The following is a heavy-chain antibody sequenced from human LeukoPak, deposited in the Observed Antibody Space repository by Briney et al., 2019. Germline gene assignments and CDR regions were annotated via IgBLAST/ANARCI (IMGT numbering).Heavy chain of an antibody. J-gene: IGHJ6*03. CDR2: IWYDGSNK. V-gene: IGHV3-30*19. CDR1: GFTFSSYG. D-gene: IGHD6-13*01. CDR3: ARDYGQQPAGPSDYYYYYYMDV. Sequence: PGGSLRLSCAASGFTFSSYGMHWVRQAPGKGLEWVAVIWYDGSNKYYADSVKGRFTISRDNSKNTLYLQMNSLRAEDTAVYYCARDYGQQPAGPSDYYYYYYMDVWGKGTTVTVSS.